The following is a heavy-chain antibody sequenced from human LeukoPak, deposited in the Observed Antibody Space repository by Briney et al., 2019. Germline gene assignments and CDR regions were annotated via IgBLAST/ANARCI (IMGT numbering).Heavy chain of an antibody. V-gene: IGHV3-23*01. Sequence: GGSLRLSCAASGFTFSSYAMSWVSQAPGKRLEWVSAISGSGGSTYYADSVKGRFTISRDNSKNTLYLQMNSLRAEDTAVYYCAKVLANYVYAFDYWGQGTLVTVSS. CDR2: ISGSGGST. CDR1: GFTFSSYA. CDR3: AKVLANYVYAFDY. D-gene: IGHD4/OR15-4a*01. J-gene: IGHJ4*02.